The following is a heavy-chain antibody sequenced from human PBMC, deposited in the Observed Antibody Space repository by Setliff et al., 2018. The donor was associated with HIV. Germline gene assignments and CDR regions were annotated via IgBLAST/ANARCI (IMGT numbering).Heavy chain of an antibody. V-gene: IGHV4-34*01. CDR1: GGSFSGYY. CDR2: INQGGST. CDR3: ARRSRSYSHSPFQGGAFDI. D-gene: IGHD6-6*01. J-gene: IGHJ3*02. Sequence: NPSETLSLTCAVYGGSFSGYYWSWIRQPPGKGLEWIGEINQGGSTNYNPSLKSRVTISVDTSKNQFSLELNYMTAADTGVYYWARRSRSYSHSPFQGGAFDIWGQGTMVTVSS.